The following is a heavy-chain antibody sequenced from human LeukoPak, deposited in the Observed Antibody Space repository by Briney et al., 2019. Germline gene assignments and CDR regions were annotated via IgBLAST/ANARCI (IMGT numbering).Heavy chain of an antibody. CDR3: ARDTMTTVIPYYYYGMDV. CDR2: IYYSGST. D-gene: IGHD4-17*01. Sequence: PSETLFLTCTVSGGSISSGDYYWSWIRQPPGKGLEWIGYIYYSGSTYYNPSLKSRVTISVDTSKNQFSLKLSSVTAADTAVYYCARDTMTTVIPYYYYGMDVWGQGTTVTVSS. J-gene: IGHJ6*02. CDR1: GGSISSGDYY. V-gene: IGHV4-30-4*01.